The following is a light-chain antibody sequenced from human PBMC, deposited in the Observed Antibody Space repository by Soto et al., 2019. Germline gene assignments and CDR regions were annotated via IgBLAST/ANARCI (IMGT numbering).Light chain of an antibody. Sequence: EIVLTQSPGTLSLSPGERATLSCRASQLVVTSYLHWYQHKPGQAPRLLISGALTRATGVPDRFSGSGSGTDFTLTISRLEPEDCAVYYCQQYNNWPLWTFGQGTKVDIK. V-gene: IGKV3-20*01. CDR1: QLVVTSY. CDR3: QQYNNWPLWT. CDR2: GAL. J-gene: IGKJ1*01.